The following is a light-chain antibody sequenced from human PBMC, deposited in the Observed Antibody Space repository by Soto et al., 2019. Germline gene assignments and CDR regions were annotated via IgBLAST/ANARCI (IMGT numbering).Light chain of an antibody. V-gene: IGKV1-12*01. CDR1: QPISSW. CDR2: AAS. Sequence: DIQMTQSPSFVSSSFGDTVTITCRASQPISSWLAWYQQKPGKAPNLLIYAASSLRRGVPSRFSGSESGTDFTLTISSLKTEDFATYDCQQANSFTLTFGGGTKVDIK. J-gene: IGKJ4*01. CDR3: QQANSFTLT.